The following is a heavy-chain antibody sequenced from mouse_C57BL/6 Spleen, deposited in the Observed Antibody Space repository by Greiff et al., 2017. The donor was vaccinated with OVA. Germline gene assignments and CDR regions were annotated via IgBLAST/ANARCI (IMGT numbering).Heavy chain of an antibody. D-gene: IGHD1-1*01. CDR2: IYPGDGDT. Sequence: QVQLQQSGAELVKPGASVKISCKASGYAFSSYWMNWVKQRPGKGLGWIGQIYPGDGDTNYNGKFKGKATLTADKSSSTAYMQLSSLTSEDSAVYFCGREAYYYGSSWGYAMDYWGQGTSVTVSS. CDR3: GREAYYYGSSWGYAMDY. CDR1: GYAFSSYW. J-gene: IGHJ4*01. V-gene: IGHV1-80*01.